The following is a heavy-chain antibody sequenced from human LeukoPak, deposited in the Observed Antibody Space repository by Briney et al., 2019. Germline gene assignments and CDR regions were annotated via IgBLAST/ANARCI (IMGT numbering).Heavy chain of an antibody. CDR3: ARDLAGFDY. Sequence: SETLSLTCTVSGGSISSYYWNWIRQPPGKGLEWIGYIYHSGSTNYNPSLKSRGTISLDTSKNQFSLKLTSVTAADTAVYHCARDLAGFDYWGQGTLVTVSS. CDR2: IYHSGST. V-gene: IGHV4-59*01. D-gene: IGHD6-25*01. CDR1: GGSISSYY. J-gene: IGHJ4*02.